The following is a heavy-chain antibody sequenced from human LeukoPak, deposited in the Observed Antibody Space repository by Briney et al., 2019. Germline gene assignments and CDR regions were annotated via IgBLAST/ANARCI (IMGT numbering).Heavy chain of an antibody. CDR1: EFTFSTYW. CDR2: INSDGSST. V-gene: IGHV3-74*01. J-gene: IGHJ4*02. CDR3: ARGYCSDNTCYVKGIDY. D-gene: IGHD2-15*01. Sequence: GGSLRLSCEPSEFTFSTYWRHWVRQAPGKGLVWVSRINSDGSSTTYAVSVKGRFTISRDNAKNTLYLQMKSLRAEDTAVYYCARGYCSDNTCYVKGIDYWGQGTLVTVSS.